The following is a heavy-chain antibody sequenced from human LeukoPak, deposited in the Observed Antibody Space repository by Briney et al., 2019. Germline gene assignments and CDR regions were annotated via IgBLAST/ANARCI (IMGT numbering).Heavy chain of an antibody. V-gene: IGHV4-61*02. D-gene: IGHD3-22*01. CDR2: IYTSGSN. J-gene: IGHJ4*02. Sequence: SETLSLTCTVSGGSISSGSYYWSWIRQPAGRGLEWIGRIYTSGSNNYNPSLKSRITISVDTSKNQFSLRLSSVTAADTAVYYCARVTGYMIEDYFDYWGQGTLVTVSS. CDR3: ARVTGYMIEDYFDY. CDR1: GGSISSGSYY.